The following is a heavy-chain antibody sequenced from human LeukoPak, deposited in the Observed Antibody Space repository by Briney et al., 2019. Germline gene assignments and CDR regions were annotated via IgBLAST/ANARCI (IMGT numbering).Heavy chain of an antibody. CDR2: IYAGDSGT. CDR3: TRHIAAAGPDY. J-gene: IGHJ4*02. Sequence: GESLKISCRGSGYSFTSHWICWVRQMPGKGLEWMAIIYAGDSGTRISPSFQGQVTISADKSISTAYLQWSSLKASDTAIYYCTRHIAAAGPDYWGQGTLVTVSS. D-gene: IGHD6-13*01. V-gene: IGHV5-51*01. CDR1: GYSFTSHW.